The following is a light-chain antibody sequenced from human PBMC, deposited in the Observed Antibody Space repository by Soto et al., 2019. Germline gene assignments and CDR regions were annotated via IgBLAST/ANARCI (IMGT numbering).Light chain of an antibody. J-gene: IGKJ1*01. CDR1: QSGSSN. V-gene: IGKV3-15*01. CDR3: QQYNNWHPWT. Sequence: EMVMTQCPAALYVFPGERASLGCRASQSGSSNLAWYQQQPAQAPMLVVYGASTRATGIPARFSGSGSATEFTLTISSLQPPDFAAYYCQQYNNWHPWTFGHGPKVDLK. CDR2: GAS.